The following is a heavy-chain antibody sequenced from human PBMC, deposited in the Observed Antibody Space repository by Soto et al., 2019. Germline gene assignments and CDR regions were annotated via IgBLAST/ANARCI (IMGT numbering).Heavy chain of an antibody. D-gene: IGHD4-17*01. Sequence: QVQLVQSGAEVKKPGSSVKVSCKASGGTFSSYTISWVRQAPGQGLEWMGRIIAILGIANYAQKFQGRVTITADKSTSTAYMELSSLRSEDTAVYYCALRRMHGDYIDYWGQGTLVTVSS. V-gene: IGHV1-69*02. CDR2: IIAILGIA. CDR1: GGTFSSYT. J-gene: IGHJ4*02. CDR3: ALRRMHGDYIDY.